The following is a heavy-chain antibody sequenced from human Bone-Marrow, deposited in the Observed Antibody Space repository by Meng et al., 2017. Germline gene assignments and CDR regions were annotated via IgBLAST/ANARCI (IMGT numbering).Heavy chain of an antibody. CDR1: GGSISSGNYY. CDR3: ARHYGSGSYPLDY. Sequence: SETLSLTCTVSGGSISSGNYYWSWIRQPAGKGLEWIGRIYSSGSTNYNPSLKSRVTISIDTSKNQFSLKLSSVTAADTAMYYCARHYGSGSYPLDYWGQGTLVTVSS. CDR2: IYSSGST. D-gene: IGHD3-10*01. V-gene: IGHV4-61*10. J-gene: IGHJ4*02.